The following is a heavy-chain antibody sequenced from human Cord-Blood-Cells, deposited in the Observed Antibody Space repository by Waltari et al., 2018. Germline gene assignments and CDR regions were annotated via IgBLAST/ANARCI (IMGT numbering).Heavy chain of an antibody. CDR3: ARVTLELGNAFDI. CDR2: IKQDGSEK. V-gene: IGHV3-7*01. J-gene: IGHJ3*02. D-gene: IGHD7-27*01. CDR1: GFTFSSYW. Sequence: EVQLVESGGGLVQPGGSLRLSCAASGFTFSSYWMSWVRQAPGKGLEWVANIKQDGSEKYYVESVKCRFTISRDNAKNSLYLQMNSLRAEDTAVYYCARVTLELGNAFDIWGQGTMVTVSS.